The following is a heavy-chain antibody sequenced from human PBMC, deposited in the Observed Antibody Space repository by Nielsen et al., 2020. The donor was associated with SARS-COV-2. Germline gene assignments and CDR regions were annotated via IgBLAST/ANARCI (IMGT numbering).Heavy chain of an antibody. CDR2: ISYDGSNK. CDR1: GFTFSSYA. Sequence: LSLTCAASGFTFSSYAMHWVRQAPGKGLEWVAVISYDGSNKYYADSVKGRFTISRDNSKNTLYLQMNSLRAEDTAVYYCARYTMVRGALKGGGMDVWGQGITVTVSS. D-gene: IGHD3-10*01. CDR3: ARYTMVRGALKGGGMDV. V-gene: IGHV3-30-3*01. J-gene: IGHJ6*02.